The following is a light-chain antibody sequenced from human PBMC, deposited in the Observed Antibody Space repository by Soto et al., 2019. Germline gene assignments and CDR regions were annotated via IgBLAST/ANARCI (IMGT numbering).Light chain of an antibody. CDR3: QQYNSWPLT. V-gene: IGKV3-15*01. Sequence: EIGTSQSPATLSVHPGERATLYCRASQSVSSNLAWYQQKPGQAPRLLISGAFTRATGIPARFSGSGSGTEFTLTISSLQSEDFAVYYCQQYNSWPLTFGGGTKVDFK. CDR1: QSVSSN. CDR2: GAF. J-gene: IGKJ4*01.